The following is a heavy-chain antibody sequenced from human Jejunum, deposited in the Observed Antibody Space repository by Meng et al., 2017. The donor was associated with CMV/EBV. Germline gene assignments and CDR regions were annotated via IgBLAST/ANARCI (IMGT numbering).Heavy chain of an antibody. CDR2: ISRSSDTI. CDR3: AREGCTSSTCYPLSDVYL. D-gene: IGHD2-2*01. CDR1: FSTYS. V-gene: IGHV3-48*04. Sequence: FSTYSMNGVRQAPGKGLEWISFISRSSDTIYYADSVKGRFTTSRDNAKNSLYLQMNSLRAEDTAVYYCAREGCTSSTCYPLSDVYLWGQGTLVTVSS. J-gene: IGHJ4*02.